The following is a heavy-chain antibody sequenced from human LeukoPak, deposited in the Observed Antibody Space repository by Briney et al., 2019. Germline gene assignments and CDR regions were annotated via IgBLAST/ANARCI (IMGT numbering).Heavy chain of an antibody. CDR3: AKDWGIIVVVSLDY. CDR1: AFTFSSYA. J-gene: IGHJ4*02. CDR2: ISGSGGST. V-gene: IGHV3-23*01. D-gene: IGHD2-2*01. Sequence: GGSLRLSCAASAFTFSSYAMSWVRQAPGKGLEWVSAISGSGGSTYYADSVKGRFTISRDNSKNTLYLQMNSLRAEDTAVYYCAKDWGIIVVVSLDYWGQGTLVTVSS.